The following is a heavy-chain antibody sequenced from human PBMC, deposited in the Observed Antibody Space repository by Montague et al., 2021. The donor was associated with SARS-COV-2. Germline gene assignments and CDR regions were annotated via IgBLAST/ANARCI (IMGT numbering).Heavy chain of an antibody. D-gene: IGHD5-18*01. Sequence: TLSLTCAVSGGSISSAGYYWSWIRQPPGKGLEWIGYIYHSGSTYYNPSLKSRVTISVDTSKNQSSLKLTSVTAADTAVYYCARVVADPHTRGYSYGQLPSKAGSNCLDVWGQGTPVTVSS. CDR3: ARVVADPHTRGYSYGQLPSKAGSNCLDV. V-gene: IGHV4-30-2*01. CDR2: IYHSGST. CDR1: GGSISSAGYY. J-gene: IGHJ5*02.